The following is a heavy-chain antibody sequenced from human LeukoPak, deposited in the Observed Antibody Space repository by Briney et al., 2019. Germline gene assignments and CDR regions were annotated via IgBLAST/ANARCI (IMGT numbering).Heavy chain of an antibody. V-gene: IGHV1-18*04. J-gene: IGHJ3*02. D-gene: IGHD3-22*01. Sequence: ASVKVSCKASGYTFTGYYMHWVRQAPGQGLEWMGWISAYNGNTNYAQKLQGRATMTTDTSTTTAYMELRSLRSDDTAVYYCANLKNDYDRSGYLVTDAFEIWGQGTMVTVSS. CDR3: ANLKNDYDRSGYLVTDAFEI. CDR1: GYTFTGYY. CDR2: ISAYNGNT.